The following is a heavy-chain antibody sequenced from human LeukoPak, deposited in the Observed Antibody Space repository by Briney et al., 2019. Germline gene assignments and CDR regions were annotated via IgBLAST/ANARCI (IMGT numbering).Heavy chain of an antibody. CDR1: GYTFTSYG. V-gene: IGHV1-18*01. Sequence: ASVKVSCKATGYTFTSYGISWVRQAPGQGLEWMGWISVYNGNTNYAQKLQGRVTMTTDTSTSTAYMELRSLRSDDTAVYYCARAYSSSWPRVPNWFAPWGQRTLVTVSS. D-gene: IGHD6-13*01. CDR3: ARAYSSSWPRVPNWFAP. CDR2: ISVYNGNT. J-gene: IGHJ5*02.